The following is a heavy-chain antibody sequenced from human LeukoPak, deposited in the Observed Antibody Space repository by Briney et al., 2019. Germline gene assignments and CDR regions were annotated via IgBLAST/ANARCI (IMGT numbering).Heavy chain of an antibody. CDR3: ARESTVTGGISYFDY. CDR2: IIPIFGTA. Sequence: SVKVSCKASGGTFSSYAISWVRQAPGQGLEWMGGIIPIFGTANYAQKFQGRVTITTDESTSTAYMELSSLRSEDTAVYYCARESTVTGGISYFDYWGQGTLVTVSS. V-gene: IGHV1-69*05. J-gene: IGHJ4*02. D-gene: IGHD4-17*01. CDR1: GGTFSSYA.